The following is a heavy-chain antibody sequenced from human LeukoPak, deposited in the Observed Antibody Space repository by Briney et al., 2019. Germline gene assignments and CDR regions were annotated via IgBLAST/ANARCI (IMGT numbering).Heavy chain of an antibody. D-gene: IGHD3-10*01. CDR3: ARQRVRGVHTGGWLDP. J-gene: IGHJ5*02. Sequence: PSETLSLTCTVSGGSISSSSYYWGWIRQPPGKGLEWIGTIYYSGSTHYNPSLKSRVTISVDTSKNQFSRKLSSVTAADTAVYYCARQRVRGVHTGGWLDPWGQGTLVTVSS. CDR1: GGSISSSSYY. CDR2: IYYSGST. V-gene: IGHV4-39*01.